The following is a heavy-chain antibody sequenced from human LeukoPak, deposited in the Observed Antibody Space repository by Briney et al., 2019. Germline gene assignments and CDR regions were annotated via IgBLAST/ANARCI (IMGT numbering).Heavy chain of an antibody. Sequence: GGSLRLSCAASGFKFSNFGLHWVRQAPGKGLEWVSAISGSGGSTYYADSVKGRFTISRDNSKNTLYLQMNSLRVEDTAVYYCAKPYFGQQMVRENWFDPWGQGTLVTVSS. CDR2: ISGSGGST. J-gene: IGHJ5*02. CDR1: GFKFSNFG. D-gene: IGHD6-13*01. V-gene: IGHV3-23*01. CDR3: AKPYFGQQMVRENWFDP.